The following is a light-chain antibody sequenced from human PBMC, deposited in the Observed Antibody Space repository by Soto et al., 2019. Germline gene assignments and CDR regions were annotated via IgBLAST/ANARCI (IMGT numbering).Light chain of an antibody. CDR3: QQYGTSPRVT. V-gene: IGKV3-11*01. CDR1: QSVSSY. CDR2: DAS. Sequence: EILLTQSPATLSFSPGERATLSCRASQSVSSYLAWYQQKPGQAPRLLIYDASNRATGIPARFSGSGSETDFTLTISRLEPEDFAVYYCQQYGTSPRVTFGQGTRLEIK. J-gene: IGKJ5*01.